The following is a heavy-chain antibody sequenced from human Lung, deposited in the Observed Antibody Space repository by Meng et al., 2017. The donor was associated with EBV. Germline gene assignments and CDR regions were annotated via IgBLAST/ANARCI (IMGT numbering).Heavy chain of an antibody. CDR3: ARARSIAAAVIDY. V-gene: IGHV4-31*03. D-gene: IGHD6-13*01. Sequence: QPQESGPGLVKPSQTLSLTCTVSGGSISSGGYYWSWIRQHPGKGLEWIGYIYYSGSTYYNPSLKSRVTISVDKSKNQFSLKLSSVTAADTAVYYCARARSIAAAVIDYWGQGTLVTVSS. CDR2: IYYSGST. J-gene: IGHJ4*02. CDR1: GGSISSGGYY.